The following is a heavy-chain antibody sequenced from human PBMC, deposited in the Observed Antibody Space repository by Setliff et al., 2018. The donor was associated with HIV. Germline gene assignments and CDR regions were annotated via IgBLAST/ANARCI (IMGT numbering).Heavy chain of an antibody. V-gene: IGHV1-2*02. Sequence: ASVKVSCKAPGYTFTGYYMHWVRQAPGQGLEWMGWINPNSGGTNYAQKFQGRVTMTRDTSISTAYMELSRLRSDDTAVYYCARKKSYYDSNGYPYFDYWGQGTLVTVSS. D-gene: IGHD3-22*01. CDR3: ARKKSYYDSNGYPYFDY. CDR2: INPNSGGT. J-gene: IGHJ4*02. CDR1: GYTFTGYY.